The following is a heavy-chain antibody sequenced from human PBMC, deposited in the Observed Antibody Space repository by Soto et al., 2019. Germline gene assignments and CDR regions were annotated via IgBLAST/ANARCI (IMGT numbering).Heavy chain of an antibody. CDR1: GFTFSSYA. Sequence: EVQLLESGGGLVQPGGSLRLSCAASGFTFSSYAMNWVRQAPGKGLQWISSISGSGGSTFYADSLKGRFTISRDTSKNTVYLQMTSLRGEDPGVYYCAKAPTVDARGGPDHWGQGTLVTVSS. CDR2: ISGSGGST. V-gene: IGHV3-23*01. D-gene: IGHD2-8*01. CDR3: AKAPTVDARGGPDH. J-gene: IGHJ5*02.